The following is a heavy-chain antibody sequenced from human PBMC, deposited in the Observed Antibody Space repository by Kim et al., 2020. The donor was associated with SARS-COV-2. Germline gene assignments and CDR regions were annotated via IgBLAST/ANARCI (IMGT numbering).Heavy chain of an antibody. J-gene: IGHJ3*02. V-gene: IGHV3-66*02. CDR3: ARDNDDYYGSGKRGGAFDI. CDR2: IYSGGST. D-gene: IGHD3-10*01. Sequence: GGSLRLSCAASGFTVSSNYMSWVRQAPGKGLEWVSVIYSGGSTYYADSVKGRFTISRDNSKNTLYLQMNSLRAEDTAVYYCARDNDDYYGSGKRGGAFDIWGQGTMVTVSS. CDR1: GFTVSSNY.